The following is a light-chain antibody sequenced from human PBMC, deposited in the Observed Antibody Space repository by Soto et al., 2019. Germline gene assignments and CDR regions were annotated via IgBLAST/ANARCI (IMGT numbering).Light chain of an antibody. CDR2: GAS. V-gene: IGKV3-15*01. J-gene: IGKJ1*01. Sequence: EIVMTQSPATLSVSPVEIATLSFMARQSVRSNLAWFQHKLGQAPRLLIYGASTRATGIPARFSGSGSGTEFTLTISSLQSEDFAVYYCQHYDIWPLTFGQGTKVDI. CDR1: QSVRSN. CDR3: QHYDIWPLT.